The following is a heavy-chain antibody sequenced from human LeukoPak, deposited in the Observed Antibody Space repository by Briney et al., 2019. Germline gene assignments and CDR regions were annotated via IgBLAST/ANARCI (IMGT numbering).Heavy chain of an antibody. D-gene: IGHD2-15*01. CDR2: IRSKANSYVT. CDR1: GLSFSGSA. CDR3: TGHSDKYCRGAGCYAYNFYGMDV. Sequence: GGSLRLSCAASGLSFSGSAMHWVRQASGRGPEWLGRIRSKANSYVTAYAASVNGRFILSRDDSRTTAYLQMNSVQTEDTAVYYCTGHSDKYCRGAGCYAYNFYGMDVWGQGPTVTVSS. J-gene: IGHJ6*02. V-gene: IGHV3-73*01.